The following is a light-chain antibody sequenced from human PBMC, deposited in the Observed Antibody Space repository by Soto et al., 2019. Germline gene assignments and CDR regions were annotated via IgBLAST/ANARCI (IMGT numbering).Light chain of an antibody. V-gene: IGKV1-39*01. CDR1: QTIRTY. CDR2: AAS. CDR3: QQTYATPPT. Sequence: DIQMTQSPSSLSASVGDRVILTCRASQTIRTYLNWYQQKPGKAPKLLIYAASTLHSGVPARFSGSGSGTDFALSISKLQPEDFATYFCQQTYATPPTFGQGTKVEI. J-gene: IGKJ1*01.